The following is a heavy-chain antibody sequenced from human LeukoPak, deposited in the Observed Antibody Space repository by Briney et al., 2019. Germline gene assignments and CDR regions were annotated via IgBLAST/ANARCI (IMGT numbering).Heavy chain of an antibody. D-gene: IGHD6-19*01. J-gene: IGHJ6*02. V-gene: IGHV1-46*01. CDR3: ARDRQIAVAGNYYYGMDV. CDR1: GYTFTSYY. Sequence: GASVKVSCKASGYTFTSYYMHWVRQAPGQGLEWMGIINPSGGSTSYAQKFQGRVTMTRDTSTSTVYMELSSLRSEDTAVYYCARDRQIAVAGNYYYGMDVWGQGTTVTVCS. CDR2: INPSGGST.